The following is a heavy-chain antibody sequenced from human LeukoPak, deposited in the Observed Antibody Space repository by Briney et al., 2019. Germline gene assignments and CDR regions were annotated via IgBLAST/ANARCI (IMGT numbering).Heavy chain of an antibody. D-gene: IGHD5-18*01. CDR3: ARLDTAMVTPYYYYGMDV. CDR2: IYYSGST. CDR1: GGSISSGGYY. Sequence: SETLSLTCTVSGGSISSGGYYWSWIRQHPGKGLEWIGYIYYSGSTYYNPSLKSRVTISVDTSKNQFSLKLSSVTAADTAVYYCARLDTAMVTPYYYYGMDVWGQGTTVTVSS. J-gene: IGHJ6*02. V-gene: IGHV4-31*03.